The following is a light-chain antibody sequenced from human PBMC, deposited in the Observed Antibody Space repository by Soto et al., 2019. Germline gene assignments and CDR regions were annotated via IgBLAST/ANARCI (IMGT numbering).Light chain of an antibody. J-gene: IGKJ1*01. CDR1: QSVSSTY. V-gene: IGKV3-20*01. CDR2: GAS. Sequence: EIVLTQSPCTLSLSPGDRATLSCRASQSVSSTYLAWYQQKPDQAPRLIIYGASNRATGIPDRFGGSGSGTDFNLTISRLELEDVAVDYCQQYGNSPPWPFGQGTKVEIK. CDR3: QQYGNSPPWP.